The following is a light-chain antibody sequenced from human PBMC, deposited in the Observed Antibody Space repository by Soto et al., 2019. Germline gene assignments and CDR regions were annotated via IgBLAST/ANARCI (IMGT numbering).Light chain of an antibody. J-gene: IGLJ3*02. Sequence: QAVVTQGPSLTVSPGGTVTLTCGSNTGAVTGGHYPYWFQRKPGQAPRTLIYDTSNRHSWTPDRFSGSLLGGKAALTLAGAQPEDEAEYYCLLSHGRARVFGGGTKLTVL. CDR2: DTS. V-gene: IGLV7-46*01. CDR1: TGAVTGGHY. CDR3: LLSHGRARV.